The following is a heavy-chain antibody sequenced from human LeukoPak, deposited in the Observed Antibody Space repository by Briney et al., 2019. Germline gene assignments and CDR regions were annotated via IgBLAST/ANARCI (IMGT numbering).Heavy chain of an antibody. Sequence: GESLKISCKGSGYSFTTYWIAWVRQMPGKGLEWMGIIYPGDSDTRYSPSFQGQVTISADKSISTAYLHWSSPKASDTAVYYCATAGYNSGWFWFDPWGQGTLVTVSS. J-gene: IGHJ5*02. CDR1: GYSFTTYW. V-gene: IGHV5-51*01. CDR3: ATAGYNSGWFWFDP. D-gene: IGHD6-19*01. CDR2: IYPGDSDT.